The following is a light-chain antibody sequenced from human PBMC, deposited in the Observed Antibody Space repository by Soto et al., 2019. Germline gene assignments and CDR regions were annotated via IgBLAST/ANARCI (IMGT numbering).Light chain of an antibody. CDR3: QHSGK. Sequence: DIQLTQSPSTLSASVGARVTITCRASQSISGWLAWYQQKPGKAPKLLLYDASTMESGVPSRFSGSGSGTECTLSISSLQPDDFGTSYCQHSGKLGLGTKVYSK. CDR2: DAS. V-gene: IGKV1-5*01. CDR1: QSISGW. J-gene: IGKJ1*01.